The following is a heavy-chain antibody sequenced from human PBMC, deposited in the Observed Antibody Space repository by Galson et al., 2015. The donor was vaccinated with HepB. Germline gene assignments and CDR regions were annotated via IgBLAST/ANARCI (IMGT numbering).Heavy chain of an antibody. Sequence: TLSLTCAVSGGSINSGGYSWSWIRQPPGKGLEWIGYIYHSGSTYYNPSLKSRVTISVDRSKNQFSLKLSSVTAADTAVYYCARSTQGGWFDPWGQGTLVTVSS. D-gene: IGHD2/OR15-2a*01. J-gene: IGHJ5*02. CDR3: ARSTQGGWFDP. CDR2: IYHSGST. CDR1: GGSINSGGYS. V-gene: IGHV4-30-2*01.